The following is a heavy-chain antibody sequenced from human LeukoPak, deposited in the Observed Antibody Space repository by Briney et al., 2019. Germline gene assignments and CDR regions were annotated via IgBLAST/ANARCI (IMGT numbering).Heavy chain of an antibody. Sequence: ASVKVSCKASGYTFTDYYIHWVRQAPGQGLEWMGWINPNSGGTSYAQRFQGRVTMTRDTSISTAYMELSGLRSDDTAVYHCAKQDLIVTPKRKYYYGMDVWGQGTTVTVSS. CDR3: AKQDLIVTPKRKYYYGMDV. CDR1: GYTFTDYY. J-gene: IGHJ6*02. V-gene: IGHV1-2*02. D-gene: IGHD3-22*01. CDR2: INPNSGGT.